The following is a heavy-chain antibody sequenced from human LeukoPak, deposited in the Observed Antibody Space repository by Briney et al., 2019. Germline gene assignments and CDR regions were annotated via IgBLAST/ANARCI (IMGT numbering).Heavy chain of an antibody. CDR2: IYYSGST. D-gene: IGHD1-26*01. CDR1: GGSISIYY. Sequence: SETLSLTCTVSGGSISIYYWSWIRQPPGKGLEWIGYIYYSGSTNYNPSRKSRVTISVDTSKNQFSLKLSSVTAADTAVYYCAVGSDSFDYWGQGNLVTVSS. V-gene: IGHV4-59*08. CDR3: AVGSDSFDY. J-gene: IGHJ4*02.